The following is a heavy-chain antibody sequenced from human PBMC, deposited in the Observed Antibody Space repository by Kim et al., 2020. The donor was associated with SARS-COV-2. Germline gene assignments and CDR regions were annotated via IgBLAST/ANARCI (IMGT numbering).Heavy chain of an antibody. J-gene: IGHJ4*02. Sequence: SETLSLTCTVSGGSISSSSYYWGWIRQPPGKGLEWIGSIYYSGSTYYNPSLKSRVTISVDTSKNQFSLKLSSVTAADTAVYYCATGEPHYFDYWGQGTLVTVSS. D-gene: IGHD3-16*01. CDR2: IYYSGST. CDR3: ATGEPHYFDY. V-gene: IGHV4-39*01. CDR1: GGSISSSSYY.